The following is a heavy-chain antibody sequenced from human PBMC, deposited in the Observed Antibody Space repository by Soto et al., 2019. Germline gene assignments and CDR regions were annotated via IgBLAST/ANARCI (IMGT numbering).Heavy chain of an antibody. CDR3: ASAPGNDYHCYAMDV. J-gene: IGHJ6*02. CDR2: IFYSGTT. Sequence: SETLSLTSPVPGGSISSNPYYCESIRQPPGKGLERIGTIFYSGTTYHNTSLRRRVTMYVDQSQNQLSLKLSSVTAADTAVYYCASAPGNDYHCYAMDVWGQGTMVTVSS. V-gene: IGHV4-39*01. D-gene: IGHD6-13*01. CDR1: GGSISSNPYY.